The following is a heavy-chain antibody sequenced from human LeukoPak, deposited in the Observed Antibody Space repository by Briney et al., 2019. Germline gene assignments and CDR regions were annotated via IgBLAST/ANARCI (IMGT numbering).Heavy chain of an antibody. CDR3: ARGSTIFGRKNWFDP. J-gene: IGHJ5*02. CDR2: ISSSSSTI. V-gene: IGHV3-48*01. D-gene: IGHD3-3*01. Sequence: PGGPLRLSCAASGFTFSSYSMNWVRQAPGRGLEWVSYISSSSSTIYYADSVKGRFTISRDNAKNSLYLQMNSLRAEDTAVYYCARGSTIFGRKNWFDPWGQGTLVTVSS. CDR1: GFTFSSYS.